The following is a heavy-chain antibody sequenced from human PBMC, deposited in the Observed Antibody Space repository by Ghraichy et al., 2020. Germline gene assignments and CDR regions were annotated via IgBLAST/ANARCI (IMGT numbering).Heavy chain of an antibody. CDR3: VRHSDYGGNSAFEF. D-gene: IGHD4-23*01. Sequence: ETLSLTCTVSGGSISGHYWSWIRQPPGMGLEWIAYIYTSAITNYNPSLRSRATILVDTSKNQFSLSLGSLTAADTAVYYCVRHSDYGGNSAFEFWGQGILVTVSS. V-gene: IGHV4-59*08. CDR1: GGSISGHY. J-gene: IGHJ4*02. CDR2: IYTSAIT.